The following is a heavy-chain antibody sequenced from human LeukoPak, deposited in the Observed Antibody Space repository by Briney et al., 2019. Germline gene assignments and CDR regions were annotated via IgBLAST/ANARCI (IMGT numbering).Heavy chain of an antibody. D-gene: IGHD2-15*01. CDR3: ARPQGGYCSGGSCYYYYFDY. V-gene: IGHV3-7*01. J-gene: IGHJ4*02. Sequence: GGSLRLSCEGSGFTFSNYWMGWVRQAPGKGLQWVANIKTDGSEKYYVDSVKGRFTISRDNAKNSLYLQMNSLRAEDTAVYYCARPQGGYCSGGSCYYYYFDYWGQGTLVTVSS. CDR2: IKTDGSEK. CDR1: GFTFSNYW.